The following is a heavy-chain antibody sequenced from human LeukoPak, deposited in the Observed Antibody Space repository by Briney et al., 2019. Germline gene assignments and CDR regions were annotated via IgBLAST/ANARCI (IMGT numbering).Heavy chain of an antibody. J-gene: IGHJ4*02. V-gene: IGHV3-7*01. Sequence: GGSLRLSCAASGFTFSRYWMHWARQAPGKGLEWVANINQDGSEKYYLDSVKGRFTISRDNAKNSLFLQMNSLRAEDTAVYYCARDDYNSGTYSYFDYWGQGTLVTVSS. D-gene: IGHD5-12*01. CDR1: GFTFSRYW. CDR2: INQDGSEK. CDR3: ARDDYNSGTYSYFDY.